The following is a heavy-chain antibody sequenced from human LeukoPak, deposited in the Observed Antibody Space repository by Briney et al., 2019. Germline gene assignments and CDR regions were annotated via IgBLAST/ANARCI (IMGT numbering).Heavy chain of an antibody. Sequence: PGGSLRLSCALSGFTFTIARMHWVRQAPGKGLLWVSRISGDGTTTNYADSVKGRFTISRDNAKNTLYLQMDSLRAEDTAGYYCAGTWSFDYWGQGTLVTVSS. D-gene: IGHD2-15*01. CDR2: ISGDGTTT. V-gene: IGHV3-74*01. CDR1: GFTFTIAR. J-gene: IGHJ4*02. CDR3: AGTWSFDY.